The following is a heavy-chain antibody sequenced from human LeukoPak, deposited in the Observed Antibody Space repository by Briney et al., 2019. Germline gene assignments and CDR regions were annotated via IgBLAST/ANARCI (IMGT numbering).Heavy chain of an antibody. CDR3: AKDANSGSYYFDY. D-gene: IGHD1-26*01. J-gene: IGHJ4*02. Sequence: PGGSLRLSCAASGFTFSSYEMNWVRQAPGKGLEWVSYISSSGSTIYYADSVKGRFTISRDNSKNTLYLQMNSLRAEDTAVYYCAKDANSGSYYFDYWGQGTLVTVSS. CDR1: GFTFSSYE. CDR2: ISSSGSTI. V-gene: IGHV3-48*03.